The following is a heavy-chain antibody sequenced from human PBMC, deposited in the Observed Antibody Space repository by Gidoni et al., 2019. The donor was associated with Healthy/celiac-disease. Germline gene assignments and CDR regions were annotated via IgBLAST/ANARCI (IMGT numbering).Heavy chain of an antibody. J-gene: IGHJ3*02. Sequence: QVQLQQWGAELLKPSETLSLTCAVYGGSFSGYYWGWIRQPPGKGLEWIGEITHSGSTNYNPSLKSRVTISVDTSKNQFSLKLSSVTAADTAVYYCARGPLGHDAFDIWGQGTMVTVSS. CDR2: ITHSGST. CDR3: ARGPLGHDAFDI. CDR1: GGSFSGYY. V-gene: IGHV4-34*01. D-gene: IGHD7-27*01.